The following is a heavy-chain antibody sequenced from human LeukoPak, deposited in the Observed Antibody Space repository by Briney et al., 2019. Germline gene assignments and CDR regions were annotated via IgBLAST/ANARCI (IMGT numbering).Heavy chain of an antibody. CDR2: MNPNSGNT. Sequence: ASVKVSCKVSGYTFISYDINWVRQATGQGLEWMGWMNPNSGNTGYAQKFQGRVTITRNTSISTAYMELSRLRSDDTAVYYCARDSGERGSGSYLIAYWGQGTLVTVSS. D-gene: IGHD3-10*01. CDR3: ARDSGERGSGSYLIAY. J-gene: IGHJ4*02. V-gene: IGHV1-8*01. CDR1: GYTFISYD.